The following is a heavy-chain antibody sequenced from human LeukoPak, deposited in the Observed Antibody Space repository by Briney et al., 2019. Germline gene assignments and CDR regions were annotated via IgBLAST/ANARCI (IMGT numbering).Heavy chain of an antibody. D-gene: IGHD5-24*01. J-gene: IGHJ4*02. CDR2: INHSGST. CDR3: ARTGRDGYNRRPTLDY. Sequence: PSETLSLTCAVYGGSFSGYYWSWIRQPPGKGLEWIGEINHSGSTNYNPSLKSRVTISVDTSKNQFSLKLSSVTAADTAVYYCARTGRDGYNRRPTLDYWGQGTLVTVSS. V-gene: IGHV4-34*01. CDR1: GGSFSGYY.